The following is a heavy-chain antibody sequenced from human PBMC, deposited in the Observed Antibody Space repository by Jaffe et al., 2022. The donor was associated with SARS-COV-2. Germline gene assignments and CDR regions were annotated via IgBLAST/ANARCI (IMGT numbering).Heavy chain of an antibody. CDR3: ARFGGYYDSSGYFGTPTDY. D-gene: IGHD3-22*01. CDR1: GYSFTSYW. V-gene: IGHV5-51*01. J-gene: IGHJ4*02. CDR2: IYPGDSDT. Sequence: EVQLVQSGAEVKKPGESLKISCKGSGYSFTSYWIGWVRQMPGKGLEWMGIIYPGDSDTRYSPSFQGQVTISADKSISTAYLQWSSLKASDTAMYYCARFGGYYDSSGYFGTPTDYWGQGTLVTVSS.